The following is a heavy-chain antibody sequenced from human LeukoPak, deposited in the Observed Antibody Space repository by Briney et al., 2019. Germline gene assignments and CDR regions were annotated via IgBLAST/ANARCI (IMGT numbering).Heavy chain of an antibody. CDR2: MNLNSGYT. D-gene: IGHD2-15*01. CDR3: ARDGKYCSGGSCYSSGMDV. V-gene: IGHV1-8*01. Sequence: RASVKVSCKASGYTFTSYDINWVRQATGRGLEWMGWMNLNSGYTGYAQKFQGRVTMTRNTSISTAYMELSSLRSEGTAVYYCARDGKYCSGGSCYSSGMDVWGQGTTVTVSS. J-gene: IGHJ6*02. CDR1: GYTFTSYD.